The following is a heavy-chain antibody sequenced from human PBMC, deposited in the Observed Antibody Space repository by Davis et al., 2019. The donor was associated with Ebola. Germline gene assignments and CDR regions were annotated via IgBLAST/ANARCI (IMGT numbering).Heavy chain of an antibody. J-gene: IGHJ5*02. Sequence: AASVKVSCKASGYTFTNYYMHWVRQAPGQGLERMGMINPNDGRTIYAQKFQGRVTMTRDTSTSTVYMELSRLRSDDTAVYYCAREGSSIAARLPWFDPRGQGTLVTVSS. D-gene: IGHD6-6*01. CDR3: AREGSSIAARLPWFDP. CDR1: GYTFTNYY. V-gene: IGHV1-46*01. CDR2: INPNDGRT.